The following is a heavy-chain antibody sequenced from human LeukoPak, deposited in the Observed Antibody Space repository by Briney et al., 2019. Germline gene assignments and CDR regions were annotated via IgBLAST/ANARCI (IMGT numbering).Heavy chain of an antibody. J-gene: IGHJ4*02. CDR2: MSASGST. D-gene: IGHD5-24*01. CDR1: GGSISSYC. CDR3: ARGDGYNFDY. Sequence: PSETLSLTCTVYGGSISSYCWSWSRQSAGKGLEWIGRMSASGSTTYNPSLKSRVTMSVDTSKNQFSLKLTSVTAADTAVYYCARGDGYNFDYWGQGTLFIVSS. V-gene: IGHV4-4*07.